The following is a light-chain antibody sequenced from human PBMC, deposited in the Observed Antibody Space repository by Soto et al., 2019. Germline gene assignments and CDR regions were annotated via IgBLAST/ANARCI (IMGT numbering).Light chain of an antibody. Sequence: QSVLAQPRSVSASPGQSVTISCTGTSSDVGRYDYVSWYQQHPGKAPKLIVYDFTERPSGVPDRFSGSKSGNTASLTIAGLQAEDAADYSSCSFAGCYSQVFGTGTKGTAL. V-gene: IGLV2-11*01. J-gene: IGLJ1*01. CDR3: CSFAGCYSQV. CDR2: DFT. CDR1: SSDVGRYDY.